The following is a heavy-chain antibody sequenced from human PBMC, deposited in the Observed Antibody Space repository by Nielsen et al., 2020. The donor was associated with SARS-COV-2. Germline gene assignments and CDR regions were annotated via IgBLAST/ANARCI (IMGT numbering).Heavy chain of an antibody. CDR1: GYSFTSYW. Sequence: KVSCKGSGYSFTSYWIGWVRQMPGKGLEWMGIIYPGDSDTRYSPSFQGQVTISADKSISTAYLQWSSLKASDTAMYYCARGGLRFLEWLLPFDYWGQGTLVTVSS. CDR2: IYPGDSDT. V-gene: IGHV5-51*01. J-gene: IGHJ4*02. CDR3: ARGGLRFLEWLLPFDY. D-gene: IGHD3-3*01.